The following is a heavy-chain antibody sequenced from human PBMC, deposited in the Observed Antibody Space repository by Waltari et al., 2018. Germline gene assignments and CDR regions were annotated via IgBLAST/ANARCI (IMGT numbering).Heavy chain of an antibody. CDR3: AKGPANDWYNEGYFDY. J-gene: IGHJ4*02. V-gene: IGHV3-23*01. CDR2: ISGSDDST. D-gene: IGHD3-9*01. CDR1: GVTFSSYA. Sequence: EVQLLESGGGLVQPGGSLRLSCAASGVTFSSYAMNWVRQAPGKGLEWVSGISGSDDSTYYADSVGGRFTISRDNSKDTLFLQMNSLRAEDTALYYCAKGPANDWYNEGYFDYWGQGTLVTVSS.